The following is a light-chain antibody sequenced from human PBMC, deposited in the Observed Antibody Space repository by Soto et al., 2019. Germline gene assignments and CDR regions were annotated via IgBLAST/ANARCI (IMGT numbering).Light chain of an antibody. J-gene: IGKJ5*01. Sequence: EIVLTQSPGTLSLSPGERATLSCRASQSVSSNYLAWYQRKPGQAPRLLIYGASSRATGIPDRFSGSGSGTDFTLTISRLEPEDFAMYYCQQYGTSAPITFGQGTRLEIE. CDR1: QSVSSNY. CDR2: GAS. CDR3: QQYGTSAPIT. V-gene: IGKV3-20*01.